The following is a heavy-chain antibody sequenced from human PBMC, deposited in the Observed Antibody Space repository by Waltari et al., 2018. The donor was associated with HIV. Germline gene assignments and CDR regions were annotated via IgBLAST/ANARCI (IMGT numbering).Heavy chain of an antibody. CDR3: AAEKKLALDGLGV. J-gene: IGHJ6*01. Sequence: QVHLVQSGAEVTKPGASVKVSCKVSGETFSYHYFHWVRQAPGQGLEWMGWINPSGGTNYAQTFQGRVTMTRDTSTNTAYMQLNRLRSDDTAVYYCAAEKKLALDGLGVWGQGSTVAVS. CDR2: INPSGGT. V-gene: IGHV1-2*02. CDR1: GETFSYHY.